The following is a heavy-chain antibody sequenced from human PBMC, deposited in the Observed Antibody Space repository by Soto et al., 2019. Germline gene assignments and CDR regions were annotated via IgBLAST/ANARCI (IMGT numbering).Heavy chain of an antibody. D-gene: IGHD3-22*01. CDR2: IAGIGLNT. CDR3: AKDARIYFDGAGSHGAFDS. Sequence: PGGSLRLSCEASGFSFSSFAMSWVRQAPGKGLEWVSAIAGIGLNTYYADSVRGRFTISRENSKSTLFLEMSSLRVEDTAVYYCAKDARIYFDGAGSHGAFDSWGQGSLVTVS. V-gene: IGHV3-23*01. J-gene: IGHJ4*02. CDR1: GFSFSSFA.